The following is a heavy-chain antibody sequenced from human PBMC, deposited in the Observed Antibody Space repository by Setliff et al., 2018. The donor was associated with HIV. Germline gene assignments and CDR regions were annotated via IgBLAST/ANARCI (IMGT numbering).Heavy chain of an antibody. Sequence: PGGSLRLSCAASGFTFSSYAMSWVRQAPGKGLEWVSYISSSGSTIYYADSVKGRFTISRDNAKNSLYLQMNSLRAEDTAVYYCARHIVRGVIFFSNWFDPWGQGTLVTVSS. V-gene: IGHV3-48*04. J-gene: IGHJ5*02. CDR3: ARHIVRGVIFFSNWFDP. CDR1: GFTFSSYA. CDR2: ISSSGSTI. D-gene: IGHD3-10*01.